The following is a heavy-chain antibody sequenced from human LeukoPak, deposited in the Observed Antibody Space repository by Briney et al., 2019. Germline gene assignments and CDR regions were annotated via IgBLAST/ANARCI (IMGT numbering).Heavy chain of an antibody. CDR1: GFTFSSYS. CDR2: ISSSSSYI. V-gene: IGHV3-21*01. J-gene: IGHJ4*02. CDR3: ARVGAWRQQLIDY. D-gene: IGHD6-13*01. Sequence: GGSLRLSCAASGFTFSSYSMNWVRQAPGKGLEWVSSISSSSSYIYYADSVKGRFTISRDNAKNSLYLQVNSLRAEDTAVYYCARVGAWRQQLIDYWGQGTLVTVSS.